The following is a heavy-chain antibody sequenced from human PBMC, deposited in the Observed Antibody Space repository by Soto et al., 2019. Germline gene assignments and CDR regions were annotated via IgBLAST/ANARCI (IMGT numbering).Heavy chain of an antibody. V-gene: IGHV3-48*01. D-gene: IGHD3-10*01. J-gene: IGHJ6*01. CDR3: ARGASGSYGMDV. Sequence: PGGSLRLSCAASGFTFSSYSMNWVRQAPGKGLEWVSYISSSSSTIYYADSVKGRFTISRDNSKNTLYLQMNSLRAEDTAVYYCARGASGSYGMDVWGQGTTVTVSS. CDR2: ISSSSSTI. CDR1: GFTFSSYS.